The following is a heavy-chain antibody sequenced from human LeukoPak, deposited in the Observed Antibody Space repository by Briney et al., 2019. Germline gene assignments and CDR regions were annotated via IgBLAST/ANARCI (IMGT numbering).Heavy chain of an antibody. CDR3: ARSSEGRYYYDSSGFSYYYYYMDV. D-gene: IGHD3-22*01. CDR1: GDSVSRNDAG. Sequence: SQTLSLTCAISGDSVSRNDAGWNWIRQSPWRGLEWLGRIYYRSQWYGDDAPSVKGRITINPDTAKNQFSLQLNSVTPEDTALYYCARSSEGRYYYDSSGFSYYYYYMDVWGKGTTVTISS. CDR2: IYYRSQWYG. J-gene: IGHJ6*03. V-gene: IGHV6-1*01.